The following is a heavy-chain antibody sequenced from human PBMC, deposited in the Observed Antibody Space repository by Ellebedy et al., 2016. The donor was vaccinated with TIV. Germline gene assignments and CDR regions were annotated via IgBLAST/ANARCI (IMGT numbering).Heavy chain of an antibody. V-gene: IGHV6-1*01. D-gene: IGHD3-10*01. CDR3: ARDRGPPYYSYGMDV. Sequence: SQTLSLTXAISGDSVSSNSAAWNWIRQSPSRGLEWLGRTYYRSKWYYDYAVSVKSRITINPDTSKNQVSLQLNSVTPEDTALYYCARDRGPPYYSYGMDVWGQGTTVTVSS. CDR1: GDSVSSNSAA. CDR2: TYYRSKWYY. J-gene: IGHJ6*02.